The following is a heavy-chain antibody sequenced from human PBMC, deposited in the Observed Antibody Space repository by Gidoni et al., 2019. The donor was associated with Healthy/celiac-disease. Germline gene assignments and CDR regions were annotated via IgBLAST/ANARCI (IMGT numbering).Heavy chain of an antibody. CDR2: IIPILGIA. CDR3: ARAWDYYYGMDV. Sequence: VQLVQSGAEVKKPGASVKASRKASGCTFSSYAISWVQQAPGQGLEWMGRIIPILGIANYAQTFQGRVTITAAKSTSTAYMELSSLRSEDTAVYYWARAWDYYYGMDVWGQGTTFTVSS. V-gene: IGHV1-69*04. CDR1: GCTFSSYA. J-gene: IGHJ6*02.